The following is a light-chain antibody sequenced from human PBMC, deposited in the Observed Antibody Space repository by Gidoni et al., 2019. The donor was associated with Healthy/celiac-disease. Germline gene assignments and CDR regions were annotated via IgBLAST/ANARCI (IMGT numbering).Light chain of an antibody. CDR3: MQALPTPRT. V-gene: IGKV2-28*01. J-gene: IGKJ1*01. Sequence: DIVMTQYPLSLPVTPGEPASISCRSSQSLLHSNGYHYVAWYLQKPGQSPQLLIYLGSNLAAGVPDRCSGSGSGTEFTLKISSVDAEDVGVYYCMQALPTPRTFGQWTKVEIK. CDR2: LGS. CDR1: QSLLHSNGYHY.